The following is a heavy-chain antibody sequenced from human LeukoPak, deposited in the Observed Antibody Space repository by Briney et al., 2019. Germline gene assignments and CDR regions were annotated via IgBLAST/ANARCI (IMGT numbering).Heavy chain of an antibody. CDR2: ISGSGGST. Sequence: SGGSLRLSCAASGFTFSSYAMSWVRQAAGKGLEWVSAISGSGGSTYYADSVKGRFTISRDNSKNTLYLQMNSLRAEDTAVYYCARGGSYLSAFDIWGQGTMVTVSS. D-gene: IGHD1-26*01. J-gene: IGHJ3*02. CDR3: ARGGSYLSAFDI. CDR1: GFTFSSYA. V-gene: IGHV3-23*01.